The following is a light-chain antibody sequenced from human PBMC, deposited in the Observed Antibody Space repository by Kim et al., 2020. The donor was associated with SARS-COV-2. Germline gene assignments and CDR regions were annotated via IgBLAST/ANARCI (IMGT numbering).Light chain of an antibody. V-gene: IGLV1-44*01. CDR2: RNS. Sequence: GQRVSISCSGSSSNIGSNSVNWYQQSPGTAPRLLIYRNSHRPSGVPDRFSGSKSGTSASLAISGLQSEDEAEYNCAAWDDSLNALIFGGGTQLTVL. CDR1: SSNIGSNS. CDR3: AAWDDSLNALI. J-gene: IGLJ2*01.